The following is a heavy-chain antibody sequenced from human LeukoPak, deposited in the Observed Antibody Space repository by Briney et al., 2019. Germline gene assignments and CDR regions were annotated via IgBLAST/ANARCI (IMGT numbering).Heavy chain of an antibody. J-gene: IGHJ5*02. CDR2: TYYRSKWYN. D-gene: IGHD3-3*01. CDR1: GDSVSSNSAA. Sequence: SQTLSLTCAISGDSVSSNSAAWNWIRQSPSRGLEWLGRTYYRSKWYNDYAVSVKSRITINPDTSKNQFSLQLNSVTPEDTAVYYCARDRQASITIFGVVTENWFDPWGQGTLVTVSS. V-gene: IGHV6-1*01. CDR3: ARDRQASITIFGVVTENWFDP.